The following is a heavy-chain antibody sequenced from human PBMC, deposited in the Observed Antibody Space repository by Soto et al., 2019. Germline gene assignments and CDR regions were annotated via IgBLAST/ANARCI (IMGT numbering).Heavy chain of an antibody. D-gene: IGHD1-7*01. CDR3: ARGRNSAFGI. V-gene: IGHV6-1*01. J-gene: IGHJ3*02. CDR1: GDSVFRNDIA. CDR2: AYYRSKWHN. Sequence: QVQLQQSGPGLVKPSHTLSLTCAITGDSVFRNDIAWNWVRQSPSRGLEWLGRAYYRSKWHNEYAVSVKCRASINLETSMNPLSVQMYSVTPEDSAVYYFARGRNSAFGIWGQGTLVVVSS.